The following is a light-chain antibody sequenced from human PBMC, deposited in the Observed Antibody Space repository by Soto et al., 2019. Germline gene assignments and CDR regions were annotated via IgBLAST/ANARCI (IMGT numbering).Light chain of an antibody. V-gene: IGKV4-1*01. CDR3: QQYHTWPT. CDR1: QSVLYSSNNKNY. J-gene: IGKJ1*01. Sequence: DIVMTQSPASLAVSLGERATINCKSSQSVLYSSNNKNYLAWYQQKPGQPPKVLIYWASTRESGVPDRFSGSGSGAEFTLTISSLQSEDFAVYYCQQYHTWPTFGQGTKVEIK. CDR2: WAS.